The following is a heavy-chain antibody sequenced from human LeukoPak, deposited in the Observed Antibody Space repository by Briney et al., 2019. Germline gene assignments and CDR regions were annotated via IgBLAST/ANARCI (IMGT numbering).Heavy chain of an antibody. CDR3: AREEAGRGSSPFDY. D-gene: IGHD6-6*01. V-gene: IGHV4-59*11. CDR2: ISYSGNT. CDR1: GGSIGSHY. J-gene: IGHJ4*02. Sequence: SETLSLTCTVSGGSIGSHYWSWIRQPPGKGLEWIGYISYSGNTKYNPSLKSRVTISLDTPKDQFSQRLSSVTPADTAVYYCAREEAGRGSSPFDYWGQGTLVTVSS.